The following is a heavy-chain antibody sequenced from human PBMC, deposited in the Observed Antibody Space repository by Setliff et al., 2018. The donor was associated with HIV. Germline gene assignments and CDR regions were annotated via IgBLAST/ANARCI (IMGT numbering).Heavy chain of an antibody. V-gene: IGHV4-28*01. CDR3: ARISNGFEPNAFDT. CDR1: GYPISSSNW. J-gene: IGHJ3*02. Sequence: PSETLSLTCVVSGYPISSSNWWGWIRQPPGKGLEWIGYINHNELTYYNPSLKSRIIMSVDTSKKQLPLKLSSVTAVDTAVYFCARISNGFEPNAFDTWGLGTMVTVSS. CDR2: INHNELT. D-gene: IGHD3-22*01.